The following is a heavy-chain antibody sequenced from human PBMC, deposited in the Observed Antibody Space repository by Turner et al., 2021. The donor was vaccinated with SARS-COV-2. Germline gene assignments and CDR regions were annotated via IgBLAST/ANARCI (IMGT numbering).Heavy chain of an antibody. J-gene: IGHJ4*02. CDR1: GFTFSSYA. D-gene: IGHD3-22*01. CDR2: ISYDGSNK. V-gene: IGHV3-30-3*01. CDR3: ARDSGYYRFDF. Sequence: QVQLVESGGGVVQPGRSLRLYCAASGFTFSSYAMHWVRQAPGKGLECVAVISYDGSNKYYADSVKGRFTISRDNSKNTLYLQMNSLRADDTAVYYCARDSGYYRFDFWGQGTLVTVSS.